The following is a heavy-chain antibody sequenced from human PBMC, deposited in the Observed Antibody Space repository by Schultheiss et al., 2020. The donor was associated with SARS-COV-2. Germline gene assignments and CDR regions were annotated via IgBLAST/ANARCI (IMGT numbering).Heavy chain of an antibody. CDR2: INSDGSST. V-gene: IGHV3-74*03. J-gene: IGHJ6*03. Sequence: GGSLRLSCTASGFTFGDYAMSWFRQAPGKGLVWLSRINSDGSSTMYADSVMGRFTISRDNAKNSLYLQMNSLRAEDTAVYYCARDLVGYCSSTSCYSEYYYYYMDVWGKGTTVTVSS. CDR3: ARDLVGYCSSTSCYSEYYYYYMDV. CDR1: GFTFGDYA. D-gene: IGHD2-2*01.